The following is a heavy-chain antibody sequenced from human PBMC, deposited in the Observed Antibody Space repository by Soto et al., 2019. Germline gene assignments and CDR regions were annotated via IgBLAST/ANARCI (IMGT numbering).Heavy chain of an antibody. CDR1: GYTFTSYY. Sequence: GASVKVSCKASGYTFTSYYMHWVRQAPGQGLEWMGIINPSGGSTSYAQKFQGRVTMTRDTSTSTVYMELSSLRSEDTAVYYCASDYGATDYGMDVWGQGPTVTVSS. D-gene: IGHD1-26*01. J-gene: IGHJ6*02. V-gene: IGHV1-46*01. CDR2: INPSGGST. CDR3: ASDYGATDYGMDV.